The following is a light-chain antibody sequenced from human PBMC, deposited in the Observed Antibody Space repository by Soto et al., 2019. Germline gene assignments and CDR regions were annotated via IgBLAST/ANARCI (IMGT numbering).Light chain of an antibody. V-gene: IGLV2-14*01. J-gene: IGLJ3*02. CDR2: DVT. CDR1: SSDVDNYDY. Sequence: QSALTQPASISGSPGQSFTISCTGISSDVDNYDYVSWYQHHPGKAPKLMIYDVTHRPSGVSNRFSGSKSGNMASLTISGLQAEDEADYYCSSYKSSHTLWVFGGGTKVTVL. CDR3: SSYKSSHTLWV.